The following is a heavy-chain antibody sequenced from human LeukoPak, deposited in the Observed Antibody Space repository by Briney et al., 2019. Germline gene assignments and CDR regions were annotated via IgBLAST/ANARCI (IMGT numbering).Heavy chain of an antibody. CDR3: ASSPHYYDSSGYPFDY. D-gene: IGHD3-22*01. CDR2: ISAYNGNT. V-gene: IGHV1-18*01. J-gene: IGHJ4*02. Sequence: ASVKVSCKASGYTFTSYGISWVRQAPGQGLEWMGRISAYNGNTNYAQKLQGRVTMTTDTSTSTAYMELRSLRSDDTAVYYCASSPHYYDSSGYPFDYWGQGTLVTVSS. CDR1: GYTFTSYG.